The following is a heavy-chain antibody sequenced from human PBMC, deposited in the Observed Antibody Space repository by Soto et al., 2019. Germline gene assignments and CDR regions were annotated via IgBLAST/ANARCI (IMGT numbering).Heavy chain of an antibody. V-gene: IGHV4-59*11. D-gene: IGHD1-26*01. Sequence: NLRETLSLTCTVSGGSISSHYWSWVRQAPGKGLEWIGHIYYRGSTSYNPSLRSRSTISVDTSNNQFSLKLNSVTTADTAVYYCARDGREASGMDVWGQGTKVTVSS. CDR3: ARDGREASGMDV. J-gene: IGHJ6*02. CDR2: IYYRGST. CDR1: GGSISSHY.